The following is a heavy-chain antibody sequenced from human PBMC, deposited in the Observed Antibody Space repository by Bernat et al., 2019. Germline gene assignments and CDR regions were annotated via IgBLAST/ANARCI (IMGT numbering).Heavy chain of an antibody. CDR3: ANWEMGRIAVATDQGYYYGMDV. CDR2: ISGSGGST. CDR1: GFTFSSYA. J-gene: IGHJ6*02. Sequence: EVQLLESGGGLVQPGGSLRLSCAASGFTFSSYAMSWVRQAPGKGLEWVSAISGSGGSTYYADSVKGRFTISRDNSKNTLYLQMNSLRAEDTAVYYCANWEMGRIAVATDQGYYYGMDVWGQGTTVTVSS. V-gene: IGHV3-23*01. D-gene: IGHD6-19*01.